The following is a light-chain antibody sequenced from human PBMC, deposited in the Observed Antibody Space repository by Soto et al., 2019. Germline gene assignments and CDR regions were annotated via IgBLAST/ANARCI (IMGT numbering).Light chain of an antibody. V-gene: IGKV1-13*02. J-gene: IGKJ1*01. CDR3: QQFNSYPLT. Sequence: AIQLTPSPSSLSASVGDRVTITCRASQGISSALAWYQQKPGKAPTLLIYDASSLESGVPSRFIGGGAGTDFTLTISSLQPEDFATYYCQQFNSYPLTFGQGTKVEIK. CDR2: DAS. CDR1: QGISSA.